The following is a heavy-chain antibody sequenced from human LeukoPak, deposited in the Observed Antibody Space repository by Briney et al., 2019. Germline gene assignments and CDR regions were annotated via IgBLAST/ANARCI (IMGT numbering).Heavy chain of an antibody. J-gene: IGHJ4*02. D-gene: IGHD1-1*01. CDR1: GGTFSGYA. CDR3: AFTAPPRTGIPSYYFDY. Sequence: ASVKVSCKASGGTFSGYAISWVRQAPGQGLEWMGRITPIFGTANYAQKFQGRVTITADKSTSTAYMELSSLRSEDTAVYYCAFTAPPRTGIPSYYFDYWGQGTLVTVSS. V-gene: IGHV1-69*06. CDR2: ITPIFGTA.